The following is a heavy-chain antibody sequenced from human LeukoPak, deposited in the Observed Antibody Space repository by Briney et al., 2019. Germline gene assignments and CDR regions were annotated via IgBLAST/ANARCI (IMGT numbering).Heavy chain of an antibody. CDR1: GFTFSSYG. D-gene: IGHD2-2*01. J-gene: IGHJ4*02. Sequence: GGSLRLSCAVSGFTFSSYGMHWVRQAPGKGLEWVAIISHDGSNQYYADSVKGRFTISRDNSKNTLWLQMNSLRVEDTAIYYCEKDGLAYSSSRYYFDYWGQGTLVTVSS. V-gene: IGHV3-30*18. CDR3: EKDGLAYSSSRYYFDY. CDR2: ISHDGSNQ.